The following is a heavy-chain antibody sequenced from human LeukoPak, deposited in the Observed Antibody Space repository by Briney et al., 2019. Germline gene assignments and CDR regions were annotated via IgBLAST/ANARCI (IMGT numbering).Heavy chain of an antibody. Sequence: PSETLSLTCAVYGGSFSGYYWSWIRQPPGKGLEWIGEINHSGGTNYNPSLKSRVTISVDTSKNQFSLKLSSVTAADTAVYYCARAGHYTYYYDSSGLKGAFDIWGQGTMVTVSS. CDR2: INHSGGT. V-gene: IGHV4-34*01. CDR3: ARAGHYTYYYDSSGLKGAFDI. CDR1: GGSFSGYY. D-gene: IGHD3-22*01. J-gene: IGHJ3*02.